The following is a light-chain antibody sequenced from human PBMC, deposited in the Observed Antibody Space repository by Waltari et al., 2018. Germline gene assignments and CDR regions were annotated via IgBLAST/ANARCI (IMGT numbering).Light chain of an antibody. CDR3: QQRLNWPVT. V-gene: IGKV3-11*01. Sequence: DIVLTQSPATLSLSPGERATLSCRASQNFSNYLAWYQQQPGQAPRLLIYDASKTFTGTPARLSGSGSGTDFTLTIGSLEPDDFAVYYCQQRLNWPVTFGGGTKVEIK. J-gene: IGKJ4*01. CDR1: QNFSNY. CDR2: DAS.